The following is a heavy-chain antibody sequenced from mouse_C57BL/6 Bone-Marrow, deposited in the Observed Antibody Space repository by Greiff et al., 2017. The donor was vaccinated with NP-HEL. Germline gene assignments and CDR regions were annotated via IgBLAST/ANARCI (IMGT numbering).Heavy chain of an antibody. CDR3: ARSGDGFLYWYFDV. D-gene: IGHD2-3*01. J-gene: IGHJ1*03. V-gene: IGHV1-81*01. CDR2: IYPRSGNT. CDR1: GYTFTSYG. Sequence: QVQLQQSGAELARPGASVKLSCKASGYTFTSYGISWVKQRTGQGLEWIGEIYPRSGNTYYNEKFKGKATLTADKPSSTAYMELRSLTSEDSAVYFCARSGDGFLYWYFDVWGTGTTVTVSS.